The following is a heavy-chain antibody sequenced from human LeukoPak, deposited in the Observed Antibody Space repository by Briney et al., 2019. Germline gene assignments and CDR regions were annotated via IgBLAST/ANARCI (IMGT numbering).Heavy chain of an antibody. CDR1: GYSFTTHW. CDR2: MYPGDSDI. D-gene: IGHD4-17*01. CDR3: ARGDYGDFRVFYTLFDY. J-gene: IGHJ4*02. V-gene: IGHV5-51*01. Sequence: GESLKISCKVSGYSFTTHWIGWVRQMPGKGLEWMGIMYPGDSDIRYSTSFQGQVTISSDKSISTAYLQWSSLKASDTAMYYCARGDYGDFRVFYTLFDYWGQGTLVTVPS.